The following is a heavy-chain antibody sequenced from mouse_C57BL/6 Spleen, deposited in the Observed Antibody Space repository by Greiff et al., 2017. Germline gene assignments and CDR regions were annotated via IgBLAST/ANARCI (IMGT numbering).Heavy chain of an antibody. V-gene: IGHV1-20*01. CDR1: GYSFTGYF. D-gene: IGHD1-1*01. CDR2: INPYNGDT. CDR3: ARRDYYGSSSYAMDY. Sequence: EVQLQQSGPELVKPGDSVKISCKASGYSFTGYFMNWVMQSHGKSLEWIGRINPYNGDTFYNQKFKGKATLTVDKSSSTAHMELRRLTSEDSAVYYCARRDYYGSSSYAMDYWGQGTSVTVSS. J-gene: IGHJ4*01.